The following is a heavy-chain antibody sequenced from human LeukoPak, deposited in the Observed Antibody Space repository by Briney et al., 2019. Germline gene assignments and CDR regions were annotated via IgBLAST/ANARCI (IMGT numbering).Heavy chain of an antibody. Sequence: SETLSLTCTVSGGSLSTYYWSWIRKPPGKGLEWIGHIYNSGSTNYSPSLKSRVTISVDTSKNQFSLKLSSVTAADTAVYYCARFKRAGGWSYFDYWGQGTLVTVSS. CDR2: IYNSGST. CDR3: ARFKRAGGWSYFDY. CDR1: GGSLSTYY. V-gene: IGHV4-59*01. J-gene: IGHJ4*02. D-gene: IGHD6-19*01.